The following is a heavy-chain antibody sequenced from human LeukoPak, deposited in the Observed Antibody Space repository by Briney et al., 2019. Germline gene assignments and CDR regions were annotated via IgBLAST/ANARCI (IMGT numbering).Heavy chain of an antibody. CDR1: GFTFSDYY. J-gene: IGHJ3*02. V-gene: IGHV3-11*01. Sequence: GGSLRLSCAASGFTFSDYYMSWIRQAPGKGLDWVSYISSSGRNTYYADSVKGRFTISRDNARNSLYLQLNSLRAEDTAVYYCARANYDGFDIWGQGKMVTVSS. CDR2: ISSSGRNT. CDR3: ARANYDGFDI.